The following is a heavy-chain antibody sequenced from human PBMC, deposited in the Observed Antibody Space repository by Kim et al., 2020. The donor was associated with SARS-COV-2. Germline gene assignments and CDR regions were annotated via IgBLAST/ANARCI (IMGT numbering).Heavy chain of an antibody. CDR3: AGRGGYCSGGSCYSYYYYGMDV. CDR2: INPSGGST. V-gene: IGHV1-46*01. Sequence: ASVKVSCKASGYTFTSYYMHWVRQAPGQGLEWMGIINPSGGSTSYAQKFQGRVTMTRDTSTSTVYMELSSLRSEDTAVYYCAGRGGYCSGGSCYSYYYYGMDVWGQGTTVTVSS. J-gene: IGHJ6*02. CDR1: GYTFTSYY. D-gene: IGHD2-15*01.